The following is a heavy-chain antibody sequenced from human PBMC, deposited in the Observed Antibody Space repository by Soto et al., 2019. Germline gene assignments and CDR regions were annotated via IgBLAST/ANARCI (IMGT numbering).Heavy chain of an antibody. D-gene: IGHD5-12*01. CDR2: IIPIFGTA. CDR3: ARDGRDGYNAGRYYFDY. J-gene: IGHJ4*02. V-gene: IGHV1-69*13. Sequence: ASVKVSCKASGGTFSSYAISWVRQAPGQGLEWMGGIIPIFGTANYAQKFQGRVTITADESTSTAYMELSSLRSEDTAVYYCARDGRDGYNAGRYYFDYWGQGTLVTAPQ. CDR1: GGTFSSYA.